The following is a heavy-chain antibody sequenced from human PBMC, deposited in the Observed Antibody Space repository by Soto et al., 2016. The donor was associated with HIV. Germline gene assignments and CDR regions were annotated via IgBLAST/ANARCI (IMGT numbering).Heavy chain of an antibody. J-gene: IGHJ4*02. CDR2: IYSGGST. Sequence: EVQLVESGGGLVQPGGSLRLSCAASGFTVSSNYMSWVRQAPGKGLEWVSVIYSGGSTYYADSVKGRFTISRDNSKNTLYLQMNSLRAEDTAVYYCARDPVGYCSGGSCSLGYFDYWGQGTLVTVSS. V-gene: IGHV3-66*01. CDR3: ARDPVGYCSGGSCSLGYFDY. CDR1: GFTVSSNY. D-gene: IGHD2-15*01.